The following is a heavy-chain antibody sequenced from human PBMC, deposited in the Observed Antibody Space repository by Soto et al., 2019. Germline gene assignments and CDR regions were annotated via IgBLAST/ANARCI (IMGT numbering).Heavy chain of an antibody. CDR3: ARETHGGSCYLCPFDI. Sequence: EVQLVESGGGLVQPGGSLRLSCAASGFTFSSYAMHWVRQAPGKGLEYVSAISSNGGSTYYANSVKGRFTISRDNSKNTLYLQMGSLRAEDMAVYYCARETHGGSCYLCPFDIWGQGTMVTVSS. D-gene: IGHD2-15*01. CDR2: ISSNGGST. V-gene: IGHV3-64*01. J-gene: IGHJ3*02. CDR1: GFTFSSYA.